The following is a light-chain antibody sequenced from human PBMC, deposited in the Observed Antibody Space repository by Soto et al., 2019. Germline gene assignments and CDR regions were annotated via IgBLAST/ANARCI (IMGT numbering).Light chain of an antibody. CDR1: QSVSNY. V-gene: IGKV3-20*01. CDR2: GAS. J-gene: IGKJ1*01. CDR3: QQYGSSPGT. Sequence: EIVLTQSPATLSLSPGERATLSCRASQSVSNYLAWYQQKPGQAPRLLIYGASNRATGIADRFSGSGSGTDFTLTISRLEPEDVAVYYCQQYGSSPGTFGQGTKVDIK.